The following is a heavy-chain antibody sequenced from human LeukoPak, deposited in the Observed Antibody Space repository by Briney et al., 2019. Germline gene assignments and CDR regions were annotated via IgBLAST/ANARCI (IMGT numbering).Heavy chain of an antibody. CDR2: IYTSGST. D-gene: IGHD3-10*01. V-gene: IGHV4-61*02. CDR3: ARQGYYDGSGSYYNEAYMDV. CDR1: GGSVSSGSYY. Sequence: SETLSLTCTVSGGSVSSGSYYWSWIRQPAGKGLGWIGRIYTSGSTNYNPSLKSRVTISVDTSKNQFSLKLSSVTAADTAVYYCARQGYYDGSGSYYNEAYMDVWGKGTTVTISS. J-gene: IGHJ6*03.